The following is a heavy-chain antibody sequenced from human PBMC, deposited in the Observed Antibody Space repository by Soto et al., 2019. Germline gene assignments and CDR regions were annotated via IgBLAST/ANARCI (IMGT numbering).Heavy chain of an antibody. CDR1: RASIYTYS. CDR3: ANIVGANDY. D-gene: IGHD1-26*01. CDR2: IYSSGSA. Sequence: SETLSLTCTVSRASIYTYSWTWIRQPAGKGLQWIGHIYSSGSANYSPSLKSRVSMSVDSSKNQISLKLSSVTAADTAVYYCANIVGANDYWGQGTLVT. J-gene: IGHJ4*02. V-gene: IGHV4-4*07.